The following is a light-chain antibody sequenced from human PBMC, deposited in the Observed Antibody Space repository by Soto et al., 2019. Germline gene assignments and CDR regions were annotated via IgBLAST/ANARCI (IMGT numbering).Light chain of an antibody. CDR3: SSYSSSSTPYVV. CDR1: SSDVGGYNY. CDR2: EVS. Sequence: QSVLTQTASVSGSSGQSITISCTGTSSDVGGYNYVSWYQQHPGKAPKLMIYEVSNRPSGVSNRFSGSKSGNTSSLTISGLQAEDEADYYCSSYSSSSTPYVVFGGGTKLTVL. V-gene: IGLV2-14*01. J-gene: IGLJ2*01.